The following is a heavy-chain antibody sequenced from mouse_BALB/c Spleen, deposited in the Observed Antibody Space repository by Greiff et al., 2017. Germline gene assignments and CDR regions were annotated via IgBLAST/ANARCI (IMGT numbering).Heavy chain of an antibody. D-gene: IGHD2-14*01. CDR3: ARDYYRYDHFDY. CDR1: GFTFSSYG. J-gene: IGHJ2*01. Sequence: EVMLVESGGGLVQPGGSLKLSCAASGFTFSSYGMSWVRQTPDKRLELVATINSNGGSTYYPDSVKGRFTISRDNAKNTLYLQMSSLKSEDTAMYYCARDYYRYDHFDYWGQGTTLTVSS. V-gene: IGHV5-6-3*01. CDR2: INSNGGST.